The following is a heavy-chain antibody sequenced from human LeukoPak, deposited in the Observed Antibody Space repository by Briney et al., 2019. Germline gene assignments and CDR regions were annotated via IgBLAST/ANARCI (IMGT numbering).Heavy chain of an antibody. J-gene: IGHJ3*02. Sequence: GGSLRLSCVASGFTFSTYWMHWVRQAPGKGLVWVSRIKTDGSSTSYADSVKGRFTISRDNAKNSLYLQMNSLRAEDTAVYYCARGGAAPYSSSWFYGDDAFDIWGQGTMVTVSS. CDR3: ARGGAAPYSSSWFYGDDAFDI. CDR2: IKTDGSST. V-gene: IGHV3-74*01. CDR1: GFTFSTYW. D-gene: IGHD6-13*01.